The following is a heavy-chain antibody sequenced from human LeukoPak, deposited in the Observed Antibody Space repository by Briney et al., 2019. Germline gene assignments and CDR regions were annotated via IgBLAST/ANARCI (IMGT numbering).Heavy chain of an antibody. J-gene: IGHJ4*02. CDR3: ARSETSTVTNDY. CDR1: GYSITSDW. Sequence: GESLKISCKGSGYSITSDWIAWVRQMPGKGLEWMGIIFPDDSDTRYSPSFQGQVTISADKSISTAYLQWSSLKASDTAMYYCARSETSTVTNDYWGQGTLVTVSS. CDR2: IFPDDSDT. V-gene: IGHV5-51*01. D-gene: IGHD4-17*01.